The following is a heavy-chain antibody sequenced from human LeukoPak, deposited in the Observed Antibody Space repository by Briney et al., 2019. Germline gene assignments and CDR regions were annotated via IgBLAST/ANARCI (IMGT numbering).Heavy chain of an antibody. D-gene: IGHD4-17*01. J-gene: IGHJ4*02. CDR3: ARNERTTVTTFDY. V-gene: IGHV4-59*12. Sequence: PSETLSLTCTVSGGSISSYYWSWIRQPPGKGLEWIGYIYYSGSTNYNPSLKSRVTISVDTSKNQFSLKLSSVTAADTAVYYCARNERTTVTTFDYWGQGTLVTVSS. CDR2: IYYSGST. CDR1: GGSISSYY.